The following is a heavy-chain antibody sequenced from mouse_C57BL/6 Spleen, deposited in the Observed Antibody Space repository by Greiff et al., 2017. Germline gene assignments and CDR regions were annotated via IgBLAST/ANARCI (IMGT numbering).Heavy chain of an antibody. V-gene: IGHV1-82*01. CDR1: GYAFSGSC. CDR3: ARFYGDDHAMDY. J-gene: IGHJ4*01. Sequence: QVQLKQSGPELVKPGASVKISCKASGYAFSGSCMNWVKQRPGKGLEWIGRISPGDGDTNYNGKFKGKATLTADKSSSTAYMQLSSLTSEDSAVYFCARFYGDDHAMDYWGQGTSVTVSS. CDR2: ISPGDGDT. D-gene: IGHD2-2*01.